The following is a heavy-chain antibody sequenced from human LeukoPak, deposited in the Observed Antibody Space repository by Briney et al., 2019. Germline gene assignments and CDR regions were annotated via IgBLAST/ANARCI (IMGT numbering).Heavy chain of an antibody. CDR3: AVLSDGAYCGGDCFYLDS. Sequence: SAKVSCKASGGTFSSHAMNWVRQAPGQGLEWMGGVIPILDITDYAQKFQGRLTITADKSTGTGYMELSSLRSEDSAVYYCAVLSDGAYCGGDCFYLDSWGQGTLVAVSS. V-gene: IGHV1-69*10. CDR2: VIPILDIT. D-gene: IGHD2-21*02. J-gene: IGHJ5*01. CDR1: GGTFSSHA.